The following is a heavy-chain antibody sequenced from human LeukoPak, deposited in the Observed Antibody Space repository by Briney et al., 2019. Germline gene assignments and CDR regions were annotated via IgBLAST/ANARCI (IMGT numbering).Heavy chain of an antibody. CDR1: GFFLSSYA. J-gene: IGHJ4*02. CDR3: ASDNGSGWSYFDY. D-gene: IGHD6-19*01. CDR2: ISYDGNNK. V-gene: IGHV3-30-3*01. Sequence: PGGSLRLSCAASGFFLSSYAMHWVRQAPGKGLEWVAVISYDGNNKYYTDSVRGRFTISRDNSKNTVYLQMNTLRGEDTAVYYCASDNGSGWSYFDYWGQGTLVTVSS.